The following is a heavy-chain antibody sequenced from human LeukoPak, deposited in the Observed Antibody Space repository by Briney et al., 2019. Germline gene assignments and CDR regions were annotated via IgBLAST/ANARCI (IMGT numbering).Heavy chain of an antibody. D-gene: IGHD2-2*02. V-gene: IGHV3-23*01. J-gene: IGHJ3*01. CDR1: GFTFSVAA. Sequence: GGSLRLSCAASGFTFSVAAMTWVRQAPGKGLEWVSLICASGESTYYADSVKGRFTISRDNSKNTLSLQMNSLRVEDTAMYFCAKDIPLSTWGLGTMVTVSS. CDR3: AKDIPLST. CDR2: ICASGEST.